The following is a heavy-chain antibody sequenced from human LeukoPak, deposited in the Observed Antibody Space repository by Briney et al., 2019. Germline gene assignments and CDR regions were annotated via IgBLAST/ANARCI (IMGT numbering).Heavy chain of an antibody. D-gene: IGHD2-2*02. V-gene: IGHV3-7*01. CDR1: GFTFSSYW. Sequence: GGSLRLSCAASGFTFSSYWMSWVRQAPGKGLEWVANIKQDGSEKYYVDSVKGRFTISRDNAKNSLYLQMNSLRAEDTAVYYCARDGYGDIVVVPAAIYFDYWGQGTLDTVSS. CDR2: IKQDGSEK. J-gene: IGHJ4*02. CDR3: ARDGYGDIVVVPAAIYFDY.